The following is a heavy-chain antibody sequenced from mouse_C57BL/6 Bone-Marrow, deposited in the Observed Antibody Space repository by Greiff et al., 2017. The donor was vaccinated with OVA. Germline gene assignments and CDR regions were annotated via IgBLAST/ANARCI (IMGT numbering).Heavy chain of an antibody. V-gene: IGHV1-81*01. CDR1: GYTFTSYG. Sequence: VQLLQSGAELARPGASVKLSCKASGYTFTSYGISWVKQRTGQGLEWIGEIYPRSGNTYYNEKFKGKATLTADKSSSTAYMELRSLTSEDSAVYFCARFSARAMDYWGQGTSVTVSS. CDR3: ARFSARAMDY. CDR2: IYPRSGNT. J-gene: IGHJ4*01. D-gene: IGHD6-1*01.